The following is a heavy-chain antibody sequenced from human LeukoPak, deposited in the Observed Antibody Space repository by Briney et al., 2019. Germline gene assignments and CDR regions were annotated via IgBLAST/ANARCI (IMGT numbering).Heavy chain of an antibody. J-gene: IGHJ6*04. CDR1: GFTFSSYA. D-gene: IGHD2-2*01. V-gene: IGHV3-30*04. CDR2: ISYDGSNK. CDR3: AREEMVVPAAKDYYGMDV. Sequence: GGSLRLSCAASGFTFSSYAMHWVRQAPGKGLEWVAVISYDGSNKYYADSVKGRFTISRDNSKNTLYLQMNSLRAEDTAVYYCAREEMVVPAAKDYYGMDVWGKGTTVTVSS.